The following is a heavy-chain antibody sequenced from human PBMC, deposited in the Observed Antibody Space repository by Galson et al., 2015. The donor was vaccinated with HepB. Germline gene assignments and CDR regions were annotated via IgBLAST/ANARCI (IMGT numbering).Heavy chain of an antibody. D-gene: IGHD3-10*01. CDR3: AHIGRGNSGWYFAL. CDR1: GFSLSTSGVG. CDR2: IYWDDDK. Sequence: PALVRPTQTLTLTCTFSGFSLSTSGVGVGWIRPPPGKALEWRTVIYWDDDKRHSPPLKSRLTITKDTSKNQLVLTMTNMVPVYTGTDYCAHIGRGNSGWYFALWGRGTLVT. J-gene: IGHJ2*01. V-gene: IGHV2-5*02.